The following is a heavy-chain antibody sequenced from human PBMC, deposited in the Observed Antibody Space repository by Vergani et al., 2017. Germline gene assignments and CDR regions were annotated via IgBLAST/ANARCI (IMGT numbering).Heavy chain of an antibody. CDR3: VKDHPVFDE. Sequence: QVQLAESGGGRVQPGRSLRLSCAASGFSFSSHAIHWVRQAPGKGLEWVAVISNDGSKKYYADSVKGRFTISRDNSKNTLDLQMNSLRTQDTAVYHCVKDHPVFDEWGRGTLVSVS. CDR1: GFSFSSHA. V-gene: IGHV3-30*18. J-gene: IGHJ4*02. CDR2: ISNDGSKK.